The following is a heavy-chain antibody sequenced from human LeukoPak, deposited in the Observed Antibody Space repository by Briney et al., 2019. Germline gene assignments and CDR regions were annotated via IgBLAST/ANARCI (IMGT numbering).Heavy chain of an antibody. J-gene: IGHJ4*02. CDR1: GFTFSSFS. V-gene: IGHV3-48*04. CDR2: ITSSSSST. D-gene: IGHD4-17*01. Sequence: GGSLRLSCAASGFTFSSFSMNWVRQAPGKGLEWISYITSSSSSTYYADSVKGRFTISRDNAKNSLYLQMNSLRAEDTAVYCCARVIGSYGDSAYWGQGTLVTVSS. CDR3: ARVIGSYGDSAY.